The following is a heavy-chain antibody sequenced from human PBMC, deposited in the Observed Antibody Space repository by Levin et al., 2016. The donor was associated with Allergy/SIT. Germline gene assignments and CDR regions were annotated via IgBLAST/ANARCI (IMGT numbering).Heavy chain of an antibody. D-gene: IGHD1-26*01. CDR1: GFTFSSYG. J-gene: IGHJ4*02. CDR2: ISYDGSNK. CDR3: ARDIGGPIDY. Sequence: GESLKISCAASGFTFSSYGMHWVRQAPGKGLEWVAVISYDGSNKYYADSVKGRFTISRDNSKNTLYLQMNSLRAEDTAVYYCARDIGGPIDYWGQGTLVTVSS. V-gene: IGHV3-30*03.